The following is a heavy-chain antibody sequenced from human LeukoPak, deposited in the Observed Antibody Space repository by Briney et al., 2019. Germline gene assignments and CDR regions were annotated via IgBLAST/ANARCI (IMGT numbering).Heavy chain of an antibody. V-gene: IGHV3-21*01. CDR3: AREQGYCSGGSCYPYYFDY. D-gene: IGHD2-15*01. CDR1: GFTFSSYS. Sequence: GGSLRLSCAASGFTFSSYSMNWVRQAPGKGLEWVSSISSSSSYIYYADSVKGRFTISRDNAENSLYLQMNSLRAEDTAVYYCAREQGYCSGGSCYPYYFDYWGQGTLVTVSS. CDR2: ISSSSSYI. J-gene: IGHJ4*02.